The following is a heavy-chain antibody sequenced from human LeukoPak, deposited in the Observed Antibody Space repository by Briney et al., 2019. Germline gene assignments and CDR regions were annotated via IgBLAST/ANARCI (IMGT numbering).Heavy chain of an antibody. D-gene: IGHD2-2*01. CDR2: INARGDT. J-gene: IGHJ5*02. CDR3: ARGQVPAARGYNWFDP. V-gene: IGHV4-34*01. CDR1: GGSMKNSF. Sequence: SETLSLTCSVSGGSMKNSFWSWIRQPPGKGLEWIGEINARGDTNFNPSLKSRVTISVDASKNQFSLTLTSMIAADTAAYYCARGQVPAARGYNWFDPWGQGTLVTVSS.